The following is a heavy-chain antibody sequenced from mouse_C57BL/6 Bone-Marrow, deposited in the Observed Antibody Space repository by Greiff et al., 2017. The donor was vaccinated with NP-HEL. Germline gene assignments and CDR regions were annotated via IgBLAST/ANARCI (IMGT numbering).Heavy chain of an antibody. CDR2: IYPGDGDT. V-gene: IGHV1-80*01. D-gene: IGHD3-2*01. Sequence: QVQLQQSGAELVKPGASVKISCKASGYAFSSYWMNWVKQRPGQGLEWIGQIYPGDGDTNYNGKFKGKATLTADKSSSTAYMQLSSLTSEDSAVYFCARPRQLAWFAYWGQGTLVTVSA. J-gene: IGHJ3*01. CDR3: ARPRQLAWFAY. CDR1: GYAFSSYW.